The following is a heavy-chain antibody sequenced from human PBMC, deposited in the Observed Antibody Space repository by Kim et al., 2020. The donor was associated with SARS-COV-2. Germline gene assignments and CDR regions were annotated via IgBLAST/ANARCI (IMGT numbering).Heavy chain of an antibody. D-gene: IGHD3-10*01. CDR2: IYYSGST. V-gene: IGHV4-39*01. J-gene: IGHJ4*02. Sequence: SETLSLTCTVSGGSISSSSYYWGWIRQPPGKGLEWIGSIYYSGSTYYNPSLNSRVTISVDTSKNQFSLKLSSVTAADTAVYYCARHAIYGSGREDYWGQGTLVTVSS. CDR3: ARHAIYGSGREDY. CDR1: GGSISSSSYY.